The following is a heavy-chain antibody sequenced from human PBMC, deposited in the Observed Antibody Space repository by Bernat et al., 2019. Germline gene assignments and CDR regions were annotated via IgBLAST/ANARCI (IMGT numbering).Heavy chain of an antibody. CDR1: GYTFTSHG. V-gene: IGHV1-18*01. CDR3: ARDCEVFYYYYMDV. CDR2: KSAYNGNT. J-gene: IGHJ6*03. Sequence: QVQLVQSGAEVKKPGASVKVSCKASGYTFTSHGISWVRQAHGQGLEWMGWKSAYNGNTNYAQKLQGRVTMTATTTTSTAYMELRGLRSDDTAEYYGARDCEVFYYYYMDVWGKGTTVTVSS.